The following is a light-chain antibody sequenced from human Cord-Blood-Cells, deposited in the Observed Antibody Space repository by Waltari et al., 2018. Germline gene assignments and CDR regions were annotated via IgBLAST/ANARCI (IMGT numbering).Light chain of an antibody. CDR2: LGS. J-gene: IGKJ1*01. CDR1: QSLLHSNGYNY. Sequence: DIVMTQSPLSLPVTPGEPASISCRSSQSLLHSNGYNYLDWYLQKPGQSPQLLIYLGSNRASGVPDRVSGSGSGTDFTLKSSRVEAEDVGVYYCMQALQTPRTFGQATKVEIK. V-gene: IGKV2-28*01. CDR3: MQALQTPRT.